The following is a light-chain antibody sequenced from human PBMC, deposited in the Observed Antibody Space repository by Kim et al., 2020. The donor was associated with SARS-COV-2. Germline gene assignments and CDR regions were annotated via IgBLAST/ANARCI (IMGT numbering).Light chain of an antibody. CDR3: QQRTNWPPLT. V-gene: IGKV3-11*01. CDR2: DAS. Sequence: SPGERATLSCRARQSVSSYVAWYQQKPGQAPRLLIYDASNRATGIPARFSGSGSGTDFTLTISSLGPEDFAVYYCQQRTNWPPLTFGGGTKVDIK. J-gene: IGKJ4*02. CDR1: QSVSSY.